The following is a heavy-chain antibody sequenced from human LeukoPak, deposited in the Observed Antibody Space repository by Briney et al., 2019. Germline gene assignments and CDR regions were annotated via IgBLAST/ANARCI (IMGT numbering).Heavy chain of an antibody. Sequence: PSETLSLTCAVYGGSFSGYYWSWIRQPPGKGLEWIGEVNHSGSTNYNPSLKSRVTISVDTSKNQFSLKLSSVTAADTAVYYCARGIAVAGRYALDIWGQGTMVTVSS. D-gene: IGHD6-19*01. CDR1: GGSFSGYY. CDR3: ARGIAVAGRYALDI. CDR2: VNHSGST. V-gene: IGHV4-34*01. J-gene: IGHJ3*02.